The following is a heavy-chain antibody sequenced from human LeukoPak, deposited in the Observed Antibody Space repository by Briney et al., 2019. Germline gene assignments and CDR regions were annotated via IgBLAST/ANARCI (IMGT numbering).Heavy chain of an antibody. J-gene: IGHJ4*02. CDR3: TRSPEWDPKQLGFKYFDY. Sequence: GSLRLSCAASGFNFPGDGMSWVRQAPGKGLEWISGINWNGGDKRHAVFVRGRFTISRDNARNSLYLHMDSLRGEDTALYYCTRSPEWDPKQLGFKYFDYWGQGALVTVSS. CDR1: GFNFPGDG. CDR2: INWNGGDK. D-gene: IGHD1-26*01. V-gene: IGHV3-20*04.